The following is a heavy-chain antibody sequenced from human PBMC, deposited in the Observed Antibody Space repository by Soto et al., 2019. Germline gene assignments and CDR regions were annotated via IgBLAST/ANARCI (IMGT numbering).Heavy chain of an antibody. Sequence: GGSLRLSCAASGFTFSSYAMHWVRQAPGKGLEYVSAISSNGGSTYYADSVKGRFTISRDNSKNTLYLQMGSLRAEDMAVYYCEREDTKSELFRGGIDYWGQGTLVTVS. CDR2: ISSNGGST. CDR3: EREDTKSELFRGGIDY. CDR1: GFTFSSYA. J-gene: IGHJ4*02. D-gene: IGHD1-26*01. V-gene: IGHV3-64*02.